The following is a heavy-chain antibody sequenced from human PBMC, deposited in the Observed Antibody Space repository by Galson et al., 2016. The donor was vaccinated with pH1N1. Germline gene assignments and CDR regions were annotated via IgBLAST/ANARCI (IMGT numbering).Heavy chain of an antibody. CDR1: GSSFTSYW. J-gene: IGHJ4*02. CDR3: AGLWVREDSVVVPAAPFDY. CDR2: IYPGDSDT. D-gene: IGHD2-2*01. Sequence: QSGAEVKKPGESLKISCKDSGSSFTSYWIGWVRQMPGKGLEWMGIIYPGDSDTRYSPSFQGQVTISADKSISTAYLQWSSLKTSDTAMYYCAGLWVREDSVVVPAAPFDYWGQGTLVTVSS. V-gene: IGHV5-51*01.